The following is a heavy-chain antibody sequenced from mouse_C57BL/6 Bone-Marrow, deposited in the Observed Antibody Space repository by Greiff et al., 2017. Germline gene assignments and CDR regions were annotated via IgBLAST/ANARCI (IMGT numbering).Heavy chain of an antibody. J-gene: IGHJ2*01. CDR1: GYTFTSYT. V-gene: IGHV1-4*01. Sequence: VKLVESGAELARPGASVKMSCKASGYTFTSYTMHWVKQRPGQGLEWIGYINPSSGYTKYNQKFKDKATLTADKSSSTAYMQLSSLTSEDSAVYYCARGDYGNPDYWGQGTTLTVSS. CDR2: INPSSGYT. D-gene: IGHD2-1*01. CDR3: ARGDYGNPDY.